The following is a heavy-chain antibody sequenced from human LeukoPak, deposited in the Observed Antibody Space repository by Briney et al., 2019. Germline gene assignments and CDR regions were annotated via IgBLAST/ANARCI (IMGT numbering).Heavy chain of an antibody. V-gene: IGHV4-34*01. D-gene: IGHD3-3*01. J-gene: IGHJ6*02. CDR1: GGSFSGYY. CDR2: INHSGST. CDR3: ARGRITIFGVGDYYYYGMDV. Sequence: PSETLSLTCAVYGGSFSGYYWSWIRQPPGKGLEWIWEINHSGSTNYNPSLKSRVTISVDTSTNQFSLKLSSVTAADTAVYYCARGRITIFGVGDYYYYGMDVWGQGTTVTVSS.